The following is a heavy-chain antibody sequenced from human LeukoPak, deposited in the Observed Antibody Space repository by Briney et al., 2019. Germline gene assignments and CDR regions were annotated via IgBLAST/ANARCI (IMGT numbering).Heavy chain of an antibody. V-gene: IGHV4-59*12. D-gene: IGHD4-17*01. J-gene: IGHJ4*02. CDR3: ARGGLLRDPFDY. Sequence: SETLSLTCTVSGGSISSYYWSWIRQPPGRGLEYIGHVYYSGNTDYNPSLKSRVTMSVDTSKNQFSLKLSSVTAADTAVYYCARGGLLRDPFDYWGQGTLVTVSS. CDR1: GGSISSYY. CDR2: VYYSGNT.